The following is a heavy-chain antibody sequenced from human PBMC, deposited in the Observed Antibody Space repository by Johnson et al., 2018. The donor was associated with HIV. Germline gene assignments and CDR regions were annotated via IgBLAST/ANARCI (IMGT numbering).Heavy chain of an antibody. CDR1: GFTFSSYA. Sequence: VQLVESGGGVVQPGGSLRLSCAASGFTFSSYAMHWVRQAPGKGLEWVGRIKSKTDGGTTDYAAPVKGRFTISSDDSQNTLDLQMNSLRAEDTAVYYCASCESDSSGRGAFDIWGQGTMVTVSS. D-gene: IGHD3-22*01. CDR2: IKSKTDGGTT. CDR3: ASCESDSSGRGAFDI. J-gene: IGHJ3*02. V-gene: IGHV3-15*01.